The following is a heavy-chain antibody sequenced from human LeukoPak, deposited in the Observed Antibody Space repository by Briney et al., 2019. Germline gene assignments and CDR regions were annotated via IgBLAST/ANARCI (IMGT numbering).Heavy chain of an antibody. CDR2: IYHSGST. J-gene: IGHJ4*02. CDR1: SGSISSSNW. D-gene: IGHD6-6*01. Sequence: SGTLSLTCAVSSGSISSSNWWSWVRQPPGKGLEWIGEIYHSGSTNYNPSLKSRVTISVDKSKNQFSLKLSSVTAADTAVYYCAREGEYSSSSLDYWGQGTLVTVSS. V-gene: IGHV4-4*02. CDR3: AREGEYSSSSLDY.